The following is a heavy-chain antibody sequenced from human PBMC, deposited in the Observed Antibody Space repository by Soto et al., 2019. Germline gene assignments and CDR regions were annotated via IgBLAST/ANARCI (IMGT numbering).Heavy chain of an antibody. V-gene: IGHV1-69*13. CDR2: IVPIFGTA. J-gene: IGHJ5*02. CDR3: ARVGIAAATNWFDP. Sequence: SVKVSCKASGGTFSSYAISWVRQAPGQGLEWMGGIVPIFGTANYAQKFQGRVTITADESTSTAYMELSSLRSEDAAVYYCARVGIAAATNWFDPWGQGTLVTVSS. CDR1: GGTFSSYA. D-gene: IGHD6-13*01.